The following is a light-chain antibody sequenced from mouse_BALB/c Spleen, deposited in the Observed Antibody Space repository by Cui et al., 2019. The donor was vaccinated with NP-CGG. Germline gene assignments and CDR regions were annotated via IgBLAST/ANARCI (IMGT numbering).Light chain of an antibody. Sequence: QAVVTQESALTTSPGETVTLTCRSSTGAVTTSNYANWVQEKPDQLFTGLIGGSSYRAPGVPARFSGSRIGDKAALTITGAQTEDEAIYFCALWYSNHWVFGGGTKLTVL. CDR2: GSS. CDR1: TGAVTTSNY. V-gene: IGLV1*01. CDR3: ALWYSNHWV. J-gene: IGLJ1*01.